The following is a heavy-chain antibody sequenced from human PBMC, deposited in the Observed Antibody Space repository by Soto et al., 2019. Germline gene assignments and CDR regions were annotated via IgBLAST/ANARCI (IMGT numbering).Heavy chain of an antibody. J-gene: IGHJ4*02. D-gene: IGHD5-18*01. CDR2: VSGSGDST. CDR3: AKDRWDTTMTYYFDY. CDR1: GFTFSNYA. Sequence: PGGSLRLSCEASGFTFSNYAMTWVRQAPGKGLEWVSGVSGSGDSTNYADAVKGRFTISRDNSKNTLYLQMSSLRAEDTAVYYCAKDRWDTTMTYYFDYWGQGALVTVSS. V-gene: IGHV3-23*01.